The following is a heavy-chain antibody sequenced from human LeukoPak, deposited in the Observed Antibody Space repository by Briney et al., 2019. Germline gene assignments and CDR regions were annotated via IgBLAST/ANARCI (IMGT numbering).Heavy chain of an antibody. CDR3: ARGGYIAFDY. V-gene: IGHV4-59*01. D-gene: IGHD5-12*01. Sequence: SETLSLTCTVSGGSISGYYWSWIRQPPGKGLEWIGYIYYSGSTNYNPSLKSRVTISVDTSKNQFSLKLSSVTAADTAVYYCARGGYIAFDYWGQGTLVTVSS. J-gene: IGHJ4*02. CDR1: GGSISGYY. CDR2: IYYSGST.